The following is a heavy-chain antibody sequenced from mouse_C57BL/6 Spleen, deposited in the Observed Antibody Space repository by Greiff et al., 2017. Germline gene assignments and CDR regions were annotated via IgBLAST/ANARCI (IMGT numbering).Heavy chain of an antibody. J-gene: IGHJ4*01. CDR3: TTGTLYAMDY. D-gene: IGHD4-1*01. CDR1: GFNIKDDY. CDR2: IDPENGDT. Sequence: EVKLMESGAELVRPGASVKLSCTASGFNIKDDYMHWVKQRPEQGLEWIGWIDPENGDTEYASKFQGKATITADTSSNTAYLQLSSLTSEDTAVYYCTTGTLYAMDYWGQGTSVTVSS. V-gene: IGHV14-4*01.